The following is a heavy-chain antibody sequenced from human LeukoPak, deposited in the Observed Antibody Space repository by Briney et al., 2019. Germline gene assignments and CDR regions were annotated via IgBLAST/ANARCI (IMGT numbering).Heavy chain of an antibody. CDR2: IYYSGST. D-gene: IGHD3-22*01. Sequence: PSEALSLTCTVSGDSINNYYWSWIRQPPGKGLEWIGYIYYSGSTSYSPSLKSRVTISVDTSKNQFSLKPNSVTAADTAVYNCARGDYYYDSSGSPQYYFDYWGPGTLVTVSS. V-gene: IGHV4-59*01. CDR3: ARGDYYYDSSGSPQYYFDY. CDR1: GDSINNYY. J-gene: IGHJ4*02.